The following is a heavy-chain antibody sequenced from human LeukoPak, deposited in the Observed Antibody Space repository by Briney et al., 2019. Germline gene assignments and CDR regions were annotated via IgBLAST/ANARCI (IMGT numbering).Heavy chain of an antibody. CDR1: GGSISSSSYY. CDR3: VRGYYYGSGSHYPFDY. D-gene: IGHD3-10*01. J-gene: IGHJ4*02. V-gene: IGHV4-39*07. CDR2: MYYSGNN. Sequence: SETRSLTCTVSGGSISSSSYYWGWIRQPPGKGLEWIGNMYYSGNNYYNPSLQSRVTISADTSKNQFSLKLSSVSAADTAVYYCVRGYYYGSGSHYPFDYWGQGTLVTVSS.